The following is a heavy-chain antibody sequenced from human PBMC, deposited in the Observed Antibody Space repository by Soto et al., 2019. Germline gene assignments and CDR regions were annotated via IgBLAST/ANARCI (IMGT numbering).Heavy chain of an antibody. D-gene: IGHD2-15*01. Sequence: GGSQRLSCAASGFTFNTYSMNWVRQAPGKGLEWVSYSSSRSSSIYYADSVKGRFTISRDNAKNSLYLQMNSLRDEDTAVYYCARSWSTCLDYWGQGTLVTVSS. CDR1: GFTFNTYS. J-gene: IGHJ4*02. CDR3: ARSWSTCLDY. CDR2: SSSRSSSI. V-gene: IGHV3-48*02.